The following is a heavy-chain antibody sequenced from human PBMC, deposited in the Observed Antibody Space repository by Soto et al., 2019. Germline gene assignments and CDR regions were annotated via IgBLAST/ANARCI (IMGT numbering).Heavy chain of an antibody. CDR2: IYHIGGP. CDR3: VRDRALDSSGHWFDT. CDR1: GRSVSSGGYY. J-gene: IGHJ5*02. V-gene: IGHV4-31*03. Sequence: TLSLTCTVSGRSVSSGGYYWTCNRQHPGRGLEGIGYIYHIGGPYYNPSLESRVTISLDTSKNQFSLNLTSVTAADTDIYYCVRDRALDSSGHWFDTWGQGTLVTVSS. D-gene: IGHD6-19*01.